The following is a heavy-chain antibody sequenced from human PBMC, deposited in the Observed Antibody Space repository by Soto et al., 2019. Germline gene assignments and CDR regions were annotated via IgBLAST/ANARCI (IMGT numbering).Heavy chain of an antibody. J-gene: IGHJ4*02. V-gene: IGHV3-21*01. D-gene: IGHD3-10*01. CDR1: GFTFSSYS. Sequence: GGSLRLSCAASGFTFSSYSMNWVRQAPGKGLEWVSSISNSSSYIYYADSVKGRFTISRDNAKNSLYLQMNSLRAEDTAVYYCARTYYYGSGSEYYFDYWGQGTLVTVSS. CDR2: ISNSSSYI. CDR3: ARTYYYGSGSEYYFDY.